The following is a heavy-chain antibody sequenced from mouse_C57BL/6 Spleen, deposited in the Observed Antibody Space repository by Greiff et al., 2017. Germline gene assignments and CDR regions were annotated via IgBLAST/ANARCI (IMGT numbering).Heavy chain of an antibody. CDR3: VQGAY. CDR1: GYTFTSYW. V-gene: IGHV1-50*01. J-gene: IGHJ3*01. Sequence: QVQLQQPGAELVKPGASVKLSCKASGYTFTSYWMQWVKQRPGQGLEWIGEIDPSDSYTNYNQKFKGKATLTVDTSSSTAYMQLSSLTSEDSAVDYCVQGAYWGQGTLVTVSA. CDR2: IDPSDSYT.